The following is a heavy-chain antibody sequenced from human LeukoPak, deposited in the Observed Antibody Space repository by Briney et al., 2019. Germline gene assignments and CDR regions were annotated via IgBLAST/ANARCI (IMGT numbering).Heavy chain of an antibody. V-gene: IGHV3-33*08. CDR1: GFTFSSHW. CDR3: AREGPRGNSQFDY. Sequence: GGSLRLSCAASGFTFSSHWMSWVRQAPGEGLEWVALIWYDGSNKYYSDSVKGRFTISRDNSKNTLYLQMNSLRAEDTAVYYCAREGPRGNSQFDYWGQGTLVTVSS. J-gene: IGHJ4*02. D-gene: IGHD4-23*01. CDR2: IWYDGSNK.